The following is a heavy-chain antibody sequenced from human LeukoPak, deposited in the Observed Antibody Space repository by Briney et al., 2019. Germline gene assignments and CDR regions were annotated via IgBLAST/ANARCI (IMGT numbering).Heavy chain of an antibody. J-gene: IGHJ5*02. Sequence: GGSLRLSCAASGFTFSSYSMNWVRQAPGKGLEWVSHISSSSSTIYYADSVKGRFTISRDNAKNSLYLQMNSLRAEDTAVYYCARGVVGATSGVGWFDPWGQGTLVTVSS. V-gene: IGHV3-48*01. CDR3: ARGVVGATSGVGWFDP. CDR2: ISSSSSTI. D-gene: IGHD1-26*01. CDR1: GFTFSSYS.